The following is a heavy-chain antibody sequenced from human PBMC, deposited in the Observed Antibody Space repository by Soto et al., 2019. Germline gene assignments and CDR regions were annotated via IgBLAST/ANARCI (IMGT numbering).Heavy chain of an antibody. CDR1: GFTVSSKY. CDR2: LYAGGTT. D-gene: IGHD6-19*01. V-gene: IGHV3-66*01. J-gene: IGHJ4*02. Sequence: EVQLVESGGGLVQPGGSLRLSCAASGFTVSSKYMSWVRQAPGKGLEWVSVLYAGGTTFYADSVKGRFTVSRDNSKNTVYLQMNSLRGEDTAVYYCATSTGFPGFDHWGQGLLVTVSS. CDR3: ATSTGFPGFDH.